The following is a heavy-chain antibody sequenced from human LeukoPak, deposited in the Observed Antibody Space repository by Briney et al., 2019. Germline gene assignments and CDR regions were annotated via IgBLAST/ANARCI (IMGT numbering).Heavy chain of an antibody. V-gene: IGHV3-74*01. CDR1: GFTFSSYW. Sequence: GGSLRLSCAASGFTFSSYWMYWVRQAPGKGLVWVSRINGDGSSTSYADSVKGRFTISRDNAKNTLFLQMNSLRAEDTAVYYCARRYCGSPSRVNWLDPWGQGTLVTVSS. J-gene: IGHJ5*02. D-gene: IGHD2-2*01. CDR3: ARRYCGSPSRVNWLDP. CDR2: INGDGSST.